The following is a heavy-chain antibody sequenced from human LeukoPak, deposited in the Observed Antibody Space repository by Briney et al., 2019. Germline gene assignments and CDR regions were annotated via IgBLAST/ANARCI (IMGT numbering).Heavy chain of an antibody. D-gene: IGHD3-10*01. CDR3: ARDRGVLLWFGELFLSGFDP. V-gene: IGHV4-38-2*02. Sequence: PSETLSLTCAVSGYSISSGHYWGWIRQPPGKGLEWIGRIYHSGSTYYNPSLKSRVTISVDTSKNQFSLKLSSVTAADTAVYYCARDRGVLLWFGELFLSGFDPWGQGTLVTVSS. CDR2: IYHSGST. CDR1: GYSISSGHY. J-gene: IGHJ5*02.